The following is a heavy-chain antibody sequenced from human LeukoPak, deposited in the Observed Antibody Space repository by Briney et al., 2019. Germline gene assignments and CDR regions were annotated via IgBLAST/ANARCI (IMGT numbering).Heavy chain of an antibody. CDR2: IKGDGSDK. D-gene: IGHD1-14*01. CDR1: GFTFSNDW. Sequence: GSLRLSCAASGFTFSNDWMSWVRQAPGQGLEWMASIKGDGSDKYYVDSVKGRFTISRDNAKNSMYLQMNSLRAEDTAVYYCARDPETKRGRDGLDYWGPGTLVIVSS. J-gene: IGHJ4*02. CDR3: ARDPETKRGRDGLDY. V-gene: IGHV3-7*01.